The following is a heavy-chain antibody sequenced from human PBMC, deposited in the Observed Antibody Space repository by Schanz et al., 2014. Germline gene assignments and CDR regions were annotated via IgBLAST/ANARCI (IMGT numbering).Heavy chain of an antibody. J-gene: IGHJ4*02. V-gene: IGHV3-13*01. CDR3: AIIGVMVAVAGTRADY. CDR1: GFTLSNSD. CDR2: IGYLGDT. Sequence: VQLVESGGGLVKPGGSLRLSCVASGFTLSNSDMHWVRQGTGKGLEWVSTIGYLGDTYYPDSVKGRFTVSRDNAKNSLYLQMNSLRAEDTAVYYCAIIGVMVAVAGTRADYWGQGTLVTVSS. D-gene: IGHD6-19*01.